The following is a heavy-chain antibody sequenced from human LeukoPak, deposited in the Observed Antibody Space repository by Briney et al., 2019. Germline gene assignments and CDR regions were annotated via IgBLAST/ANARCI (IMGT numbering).Heavy chain of an antibody. CDR3: VRTFRLSSGHFDY. Sequence: GESLKISCKVSGYSFTTYWIAWVRQMPGKGLEWMGFIYPGDSDTRFSPSFQGQVTISADKSISTAYLQWSSLKASDTAMYYCVRTFRLSSGHFDYWGQGTLVTVSS. V-gene: IGHV5-51*01. CDR2: IYPGDSDT. J-gene: IGHJ4*02. D-gene: IGHD6-19*01. CDR1: GYSFTTYW.